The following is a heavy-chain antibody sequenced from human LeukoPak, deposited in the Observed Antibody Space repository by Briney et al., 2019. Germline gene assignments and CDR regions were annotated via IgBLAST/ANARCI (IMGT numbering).Heavy chain of an antibody. V-gene: IGHV1-69*13. J-gene: IGHJ6*02. CDR1: GGTFSSYA. Sequence: GASVTVSCTASGGTFSSYAISWVRQAPGQGLEWMGGIIPIFGTANYAQNFRGRVTIIADESTSTAYMELSRLRSDDTAVYYCAGANGGGVSSGRYYYYGMDVWGQGTTVTVSS. CDR3: AGANGGGVSSGRYYYYGMDV. CDR2: IIPIFGTA. D-gene: IGHD6-19*01.